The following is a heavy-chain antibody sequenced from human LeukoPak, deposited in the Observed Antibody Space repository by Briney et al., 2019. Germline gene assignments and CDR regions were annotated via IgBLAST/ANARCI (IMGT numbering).Heavy chain of an antibody. J-gene: IGHJ4*02. CDR3: ARVYYDYVWGSSMGSYYFDY. Sequence: ASVKVSCKASGYTFNSYGISWVRQAPGQGLEWMGWISGYNGNTKYAQKLQGRVTMTTDTSTSTAYMELRSLRSDDTAVYYCARVYYDYVWGSSMGSYYFDYWGQGTLVTVSS. CDR2: ISGYNGNT. CDR1: GYTFNSYG. D-gene: IGHD3-16*01. V-gene: IGHV1-18*01.